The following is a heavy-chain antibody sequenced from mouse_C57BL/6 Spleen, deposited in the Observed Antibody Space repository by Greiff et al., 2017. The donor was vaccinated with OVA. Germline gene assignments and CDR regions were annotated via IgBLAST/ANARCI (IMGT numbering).Heavy chain of an antibody. CDR2: INPGSGGT. CDR3: ARDGEDENWCAY. V-gene: IGHV1-54*01. CDR1: GYAFTNYL. J-gene: IGHJ3*01. D-gene: IGHD2-3*01. Sequence: VQLQESGAELVRPGTSVKVSCKASGYAFTNYLIEWVKQRPGQGLEWIGVINPGSGGTKYNEKFKGKATLTADKSSSTAYMQLSSLTSEDSAVYVCARDGEDENWCAYWGQGTLVTVSA.